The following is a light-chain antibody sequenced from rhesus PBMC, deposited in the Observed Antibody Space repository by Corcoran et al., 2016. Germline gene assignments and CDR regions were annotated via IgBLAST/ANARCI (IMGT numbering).Light chain of an antibody. CDR2: GAS. V-gene: IGKV3-53*01. J-gene: IGKJ4*01. CDR1: QSVGSS. CDR3: QKYSSSPLT. Sequence: QVILTQSPATLSLSPGERATLSCRASQSVGSSLAWYQQKPGQAPRLLIYGASSRTTGIPDRFSGSGSGTEVTLTISSLEPEDFAVYYCQKYSSSPLTFGGGTKVEIK.